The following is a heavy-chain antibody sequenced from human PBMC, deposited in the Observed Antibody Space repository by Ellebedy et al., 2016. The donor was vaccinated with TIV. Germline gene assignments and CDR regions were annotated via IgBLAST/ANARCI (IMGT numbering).Heavy chain of an antibody. D-gene: IGHD2-21*01. V-gene: IGHV1-8*01. CDR3: ARNKAYNGDFDY. J-gene: IGHJ4*02. CDR2: MNPSSGNT. CDR1: GYTFTSYD. Sequence: AASVKVSCKASGYTFTSYDINWVRQATGQGLEWMGWMNPSSGNTGYAQKFQGRVTLTRDTSTSTAYMELSSLISDDTAVYYCARNKAYNGDFDYWGQGTLVTVSS.